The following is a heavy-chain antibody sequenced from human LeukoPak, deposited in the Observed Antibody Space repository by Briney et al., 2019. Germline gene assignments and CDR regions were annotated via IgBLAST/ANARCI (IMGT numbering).Heavy chain of an antibody. V-gene: IGHV1-69*13. CDR3: ARGSPSYCGGDCYPDY. CDR1: GYTFTGYY. D-gene: IGHD2-21*02. Sequence: SVKVSCKASGYTFTGYYMHWVRQAPGQGLEWMGGIIPIFGTANYAQKFQGRVTITADESTSTAYMELSSLRSEDTAVYYCARGSPSYCGGDCYPDYWGQGTLVTVSS. J-gene: IGHJ4*02. CDR2: IIPIFGTA.